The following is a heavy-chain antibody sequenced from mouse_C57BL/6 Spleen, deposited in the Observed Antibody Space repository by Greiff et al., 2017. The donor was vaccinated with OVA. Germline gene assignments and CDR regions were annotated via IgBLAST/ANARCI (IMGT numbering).Heavy chain of an antibody. CDR1: GFSLTSYG. J-gene: IGHJ4*01. CDR3: ARNNWEGEGYAMDY. CDR2: IWSGGST. V-gene: IGHV2-2*01. D-gene: IGHD4-1*02. Sequence: QVQLQQSGPGLVQPSQSLSITCTVSGFSLTSYGVHWVRQSPGKGLEWLGVIWSGGSTDYNAAFISRLSISKDNSKSQVFFKMNGLQADDTAIYYCARNNWEGEGYAMDYWGQGTSVTVSS.